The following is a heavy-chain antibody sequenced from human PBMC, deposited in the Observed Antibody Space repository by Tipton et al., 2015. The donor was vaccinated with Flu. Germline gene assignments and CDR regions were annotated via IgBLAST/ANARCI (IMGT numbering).Heavy chain of an antibody. CDR1: GYVFTTHW. Sequence: VQLVQSGAEVKEPGESLRISCQGSGYVFTTHWIGWVRQMPEKGLEWMGIIDPRDSDARYTSAFQGHVTFSIDKSLSTAYLQWRGLKSSDTAIYYCVRLGQQLTSDNYDMDVWGQGTTVTVS. CDR2: IDPRDSDA. J-gene: IGHJ6*02. D-gene: IGHD1-1*01. V-gene: IGHV5-51*03. CDR3: VRLGQQLTSDNYDMDV.